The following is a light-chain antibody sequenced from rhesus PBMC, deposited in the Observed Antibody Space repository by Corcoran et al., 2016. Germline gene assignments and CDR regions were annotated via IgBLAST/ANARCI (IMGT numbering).Light chain of an antibody. Sequence: DIQMTQSPSSLSASVGDRVTITCRASENVNSYLNWYQQKPGKAPKLLIDEASTLRSGVPSRSGGSGSGTDYTFTISSLRPEDVATYYCQHGYGTPWTFGQGTKVEIK. V-gene: IGKV1-74*01. CDR1: ENVNSY. J-gene: IGKJ1*01. CDR3: QHGYGTPWT. CDR2: EAS.